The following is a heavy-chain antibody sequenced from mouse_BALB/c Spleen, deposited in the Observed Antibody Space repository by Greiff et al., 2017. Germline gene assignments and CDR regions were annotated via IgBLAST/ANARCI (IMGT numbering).Heavy chain of an antibody. CDR2: INPYNDGT. J-gene: IGHJ1*01. V-gene: IGHV1-14*01. CDR3: APLLRLWYFDV. Sequence: QLVESGPELVKPGASVKMSCKASGYTFTSYVMHWVKQKPGQGLEWIGYINPYNDGTKYNEKFKGKATLTSDKSSSTAYMELSSLTSEDSAVYYCAPLLRLWYFDVWGAGTTVTVSS. CDR1: GYTFTSYV. D-gene: IGHD1-2*01.